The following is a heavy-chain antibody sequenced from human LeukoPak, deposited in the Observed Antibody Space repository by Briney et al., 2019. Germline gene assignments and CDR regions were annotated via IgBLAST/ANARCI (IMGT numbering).Heavy chain of an antibody. CDR1: RGSISSGNYY. D-gene: IGHD3-22*01. V-gene: IGHV4-39*07. CDR3: AEQTNYDSSGYLPPDLFDY. J-gene: IGHJ4*02. Sequence: PSETLSLTCTVSRGSISSGNYYWGWIRQPPGKGLEWIGSIYYSGSTYYNPSLKSRVTISVDTSKNQFSLKLSSVTAADTAVYYCAEQTNYDSSGYLPPDLFDYWGQGTLVTVSS. CDR2: IYYSGST.